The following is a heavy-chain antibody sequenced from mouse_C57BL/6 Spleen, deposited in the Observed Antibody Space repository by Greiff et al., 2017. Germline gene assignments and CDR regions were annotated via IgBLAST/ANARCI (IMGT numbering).Heavy chain of an antibody. CDR2: IYPGDGDT. D-gene: IGHD4-1*01. V-gene: IGHV1-82*01. J-gene: IGHJ4*01. CDR3: ALANWDEGDAMDY. Sequence: QVQLQQSGPELVKPGASVKISCKASGYAFSSSWMNWVKQRPGKGLEWIGRIYPGDGDTNYNGKFKGKATLTADKSSSTAYMQLSSLTSEDSAVYFCALANWDEGDAMDYWGQGTSVTVSS. CDR1: GYAFSSSW.